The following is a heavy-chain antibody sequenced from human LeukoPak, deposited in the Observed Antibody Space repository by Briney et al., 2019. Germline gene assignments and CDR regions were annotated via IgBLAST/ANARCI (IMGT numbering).Heavy chain of an antibody. CDR2: ISPGGDIP. CDR3: ARGGDTAMVSVDY. J-gene: IGHJ4*02. V-gene: IGHV3-23*01. CDR1: GFTFSIYG. Sequence: GGSLRLSCAASGFTFSIYGMNWVRQAPGKGLEWVSGISPGGDIPYYADSVKGRFTISRDNAKNSLYLQMNSLRAEDTAVYYCARGGDTAMVSVDYWGQGTLVTVSS. D-gene: IGHD5-18*01.